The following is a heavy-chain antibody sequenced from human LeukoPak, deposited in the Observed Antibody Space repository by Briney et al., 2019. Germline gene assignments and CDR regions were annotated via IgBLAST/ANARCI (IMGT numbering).Heavy chain of an antibody. J-gene: IGHJ4*02. D-gene: IGHD4-17*01. Sequence: ASVKVSCKASGYTFTSYGISWVRQAPGQGLEWMVWISAYNGNTNYAQKLQGRVTMTTDTSTSTAYMELRSLRSDDTAVYYCARDLGTVTTIYYFDYWGQGTLVTVSS. CDR3: ARDLGTVTTIYYFDY. CDR2: ISAYNGNT. CDR1: GYTFTSYG. V-gene: IGHV1-18*01.